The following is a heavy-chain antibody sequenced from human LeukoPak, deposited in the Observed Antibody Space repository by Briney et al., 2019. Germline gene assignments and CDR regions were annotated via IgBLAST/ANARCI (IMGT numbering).Heavy chain of an antibody. CDR1: GFTFSSSA. V-gene: IGHV3-7*01. J-gene: IGHJ4*02. Sequence: GGSLRLSCAASGFTFSSSAMSWVRQAPGKGLEWVASIKHDGSEKYYVDSVRGRFTISRDNTMNSLHLQMSSLRAEDTAVYYCATDRGWRTSGYYLYYFEYWGQGTLVTYSS. CDR2: IKHDGSEK. CDR3: ATDRGWRTSGYYLYYFEY. D-gene: IGHD3-3*01.